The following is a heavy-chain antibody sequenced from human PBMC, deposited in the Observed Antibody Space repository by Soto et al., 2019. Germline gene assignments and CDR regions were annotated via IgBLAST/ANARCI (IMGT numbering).Heavy chain of an antibody. CDR1: GGSVSSGSYY. Sequence: KASETLSLTCTVSGGSVSSGSYYWSWIRQPPGKGLEWIGYIYYSGSTNYNPSLKSRVTISVDTSKNQFSLKLSSVTAADTAVYYCARDRAGTSDYWGQGTLVTVPS. V-gene: IGHV4-61*01. J-gene: IGHJ4*02. D-gene: IGHD1-7*01. CDR3: ARDRAGTSDY. CDR2: IYYSGST.